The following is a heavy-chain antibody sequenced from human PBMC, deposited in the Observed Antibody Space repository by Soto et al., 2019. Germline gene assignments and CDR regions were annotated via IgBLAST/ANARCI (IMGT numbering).Heavy chain of an antibody. CDR3: VKDMRGPDGSYLTFGLDV. V-gene: IGHV3-9*01. J-gene: IGHJ6*02. D-gene: IGHD1-26*01. Sequence: GGSLRLSCTASGFTFGDYGMHWARQTPGKGLEWVSGITWSSGVMAYADSVKGRFTVSRDNAKNFLYLQMNSLRADDTALYYCVKDMRGPDGSYLTFGLDVWGHGTTVTVSS. CDR2: ITWSSGVM. CDR1: GFTFGDYG.